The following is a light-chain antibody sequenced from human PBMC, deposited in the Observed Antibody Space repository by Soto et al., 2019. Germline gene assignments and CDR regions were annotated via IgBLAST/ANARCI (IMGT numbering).Light chain of an antibody. CDR1: QSLGHSDGATY. V-gene: IGKV2-30*02. CDR2: TVS. CDR3: MQGTQWPWT. J-gene: IGKJ1*01. Sequence: EVVLTQSPLSLPVTVGQPASISCRSSQSLGHSDGATYLNWFHQRPGQSPRRLIYTVSVRDSGVRNSFSGSGSGTDFTLKISRMGVEDVGIFYCMQGTQWPWTFGQGTKVEI.